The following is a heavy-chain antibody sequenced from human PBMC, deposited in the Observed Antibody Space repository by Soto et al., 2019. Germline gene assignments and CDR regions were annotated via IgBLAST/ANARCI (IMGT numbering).Heavy chain of an antibody. Sequence: GGSLRLSCVASGFTFNDHWMSWVRQAPGKGLEWVANINEDGGETYYVDSVKGRFTISRDNAENSVYLQMNSLRAEDTAVYYCARDLVMVREDKDYFDYWGQGTLVTVSS. D-gene: IGHD3-10*01. CDR2: INEDGGET. J-gene: IGHJ4*02. CDR3: ARDLVMVREDKDYFDY. V-gene: IGHV3-7*05. CDR1: GFTFNDHW.